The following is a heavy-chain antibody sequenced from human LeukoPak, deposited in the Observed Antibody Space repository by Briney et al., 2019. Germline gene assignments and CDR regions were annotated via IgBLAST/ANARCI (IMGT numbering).Heavy chain of an antibody. Sequence: ASVKVSCKASGGTFSSYAISWVRQAPGQGLEWMGRIIPILGIANYAQKFQGRVTITADKSTSTAYMELSSLRSEDTAVYYCARGGDGYNPDYYYGMDVWGQGTTVTVSS. V-gene: IGHV1-69*04. CDR3: ARGGDGYNPDYYYGMDV. J-gene: IGHJ6*02. D-gene: IGHD5-24*01. CDR2: IIPILGIA. CDR1: GGTFSSYA.